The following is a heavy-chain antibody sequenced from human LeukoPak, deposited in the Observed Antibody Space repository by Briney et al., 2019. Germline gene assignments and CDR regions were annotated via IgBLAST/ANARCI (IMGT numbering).Heavy chain of an antibody. Sequence: SETLSLTCTVSGGSISSYYWSWIRRPAGKGLEWIGRIYTSGSTNYNPSLKSRVTISVDTSKNQFSLKLSSVTAADTAVYYCARGYYYDSSGYYYYYMDVWGKGTTVTVSS. CDR3: ARGYYYDSSGYYYYYMDV. J-gene: IGHJ6*03. CDR2: IYTSGST. V-gene: IGHV4-4*07. D-gene: IGHD3-22*01. CDR1: GGSISSYY.